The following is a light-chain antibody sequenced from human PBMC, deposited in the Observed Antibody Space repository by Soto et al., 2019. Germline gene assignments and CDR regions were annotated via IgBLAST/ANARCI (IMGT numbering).Light chain of an antibody. CDR1: SSNIGAGYD. Sequence: QSALTQPPSVSGAPGQRVTISCTGTSSNIGAGYDVHWYQQLPGTAPKLLIYGNNNRPSGVPDRFSGSKSGTSASLAITDLQTEYEADYYCQSYDNSLSGLFGGGTKLTVL. CDR3: QSYDNSLSGL. V-gene: IGLV1-40*01. J-gene: IGLJ2*01. CDR2: GNN.